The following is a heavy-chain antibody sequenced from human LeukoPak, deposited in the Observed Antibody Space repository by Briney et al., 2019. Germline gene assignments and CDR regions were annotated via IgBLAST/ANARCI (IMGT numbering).Heavy chain of an antibody. Sequence: KTSETLSLTCTVSGGSISSYYWSWIRQPPGKGLEWIGYIYYSGSTNYNPSLKSRVTISVDTSKNQFSLKLSSVTAADTAVYYCARHRRYDSSGYHAFDIWGQGTMVTVSS. V-gene: IGHV4-59*08. CDR2: IYYSGST. D-gene: IGHD3-22*01. CDR1: GGSISSYY. CDR3: ARHRRYDSSGYHAFDI. J-gene: IGHJ3*02.